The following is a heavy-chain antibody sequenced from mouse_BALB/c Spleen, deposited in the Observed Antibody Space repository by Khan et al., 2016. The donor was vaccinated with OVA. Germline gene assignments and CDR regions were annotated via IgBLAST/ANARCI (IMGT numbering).Heavy chain of an antibody. CDR1: GFTFSSYG. CDR3: ARTITTAKRDYYAMDY. V-gene: IGHV5-6*01. Sequence: EVELVESGGDLVKPGGSLKLSCAASGFTFSSYGMSWVRQTPDKRLEWVATISSGGHFTYSPDSVRGRFTIFRDNAKNILYLQMSRLKSEDTTMYYCARTITTAKRDYYAMDYWGQGTSVTVSS. D-gene: IGHD1-2*01. J-gene: IGHJ4*01. CDR2: ISSGGHFT.